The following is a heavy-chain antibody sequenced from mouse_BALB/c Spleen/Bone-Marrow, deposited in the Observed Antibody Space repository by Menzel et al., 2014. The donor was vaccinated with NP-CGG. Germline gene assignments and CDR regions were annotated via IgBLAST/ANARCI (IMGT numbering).Heavy chain of an antibody. CDR2: IDPANGNT. CDR3: ATYYRYDRRFAY. Sequence: VHVKQSGAELVKPGASVKLSCTASGFNIKDTYMHWVKPRPEQGLEWIGRIDPANGNTKYDPKFQGKATITADTSSNTAYLQLSSLTSEDTAVYYCATYYRYDRRFAYWGQGTLVTVSA. J-gene: IGHJ3*01. V-gene: IGHV14-3*02. CDR1: GFNIKDTY. D-gene: IGHD2-14*01.